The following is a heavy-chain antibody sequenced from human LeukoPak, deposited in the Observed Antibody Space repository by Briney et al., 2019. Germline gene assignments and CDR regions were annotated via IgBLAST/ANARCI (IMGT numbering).Heavy chain of an antibody. J-gene: IGHJ4*02. CDR1: GFTSSSYW. CDR2: INQDGSQK. CDR3: ARDWFDGDYDRFDY. Sequence: GGSLRLSRAVSGFTSSSYWMSWFRQAPGKGLNWLANINQDGSQKSSLDSVKGRFTITRDNAKNALSLQMNSLRVEDTAVYYCARDWFDGDYDRFDYWGQGTLVTVSS. D-gene: IGHD4-17*01. V-gene: IGHV3-7*03.